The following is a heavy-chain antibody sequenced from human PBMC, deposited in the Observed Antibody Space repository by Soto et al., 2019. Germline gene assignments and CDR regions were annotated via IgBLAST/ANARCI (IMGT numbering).Heavy chain of an antibody. Sequence: PGGSLRLSCAASGFTFSSYSMNWVRQAPGKGLEWVSSISSSSSYIYYADSVKGRFTISRDNSKNTLYLQMNSLRADDTAVYYCARDMSGGTYNHYYRLAVCGQRTTVTVSS. CDR3: ARDMSGGTYNHYYRLAV. CDR2: ISSSSSYI. D-gene: IGHD3-10*02. V-gene: IGHV3-21*04. J-gene: IGHJ6*02. CDR1: GFTFSSYS.